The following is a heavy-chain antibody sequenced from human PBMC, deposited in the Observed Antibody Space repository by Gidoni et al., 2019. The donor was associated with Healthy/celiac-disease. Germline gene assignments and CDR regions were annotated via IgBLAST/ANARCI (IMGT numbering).Heavy chain of an antibody. CDR2: ISSNGGST. V-gene: IGHV3-64*01. CDR1: GFTFRSYA. J-gene: IGHJ6*02. D-gene: IGHD3-10*01. CDR3: ARDREYYGSGSYLLYGMDV. Sequence: EVQLVESGGGLVQPGGSLRLSCAASGFTFRSYAMHWVRQAPGKGLEYVSAISSNGGSTYYANSVKGRFTISRDNSKNTLYLQMGSLRAEDMAVYYCARDREYYGSGSYLLYGMDVWGQGTTVTVSS.